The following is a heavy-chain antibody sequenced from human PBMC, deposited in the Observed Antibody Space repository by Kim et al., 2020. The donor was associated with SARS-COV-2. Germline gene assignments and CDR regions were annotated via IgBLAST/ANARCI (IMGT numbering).Heavy chain of an antibody. CDR2: ISGSGDNT. D-gene: IGHD2-2*01. CDR1: GITFSSYA. CDR3: AKGRCSSSSCYCGMDV. J-gene: IGHJ6*02. Sequence: GGSLRLSCAASGITFSSYAMSWVRQAPGKGLEWVSVISGSGDNTYHAGSVKGRFTISRDNSKKTLYLQMNSLRAEDTAIYYCAKGRCSSSSCYCGMDVWGQGTTVTVSS. V-gene: IGHV3-23*01.